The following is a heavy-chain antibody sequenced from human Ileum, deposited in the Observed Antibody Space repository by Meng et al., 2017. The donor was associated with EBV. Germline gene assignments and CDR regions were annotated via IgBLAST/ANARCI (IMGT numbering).Heavy chain of an antibody. J-gene: IGHJ4*02. CDR1: GASVSSGGYH. D-gene: IGHD2-8*02. CDR3: AYHTAGRGGVGS. Sequence: GRRHESGPGLVTPSETLSLPCSVSGASVSSGGYHWSWIRQPPGKGLEWIGCMYDSDSGKAKYNPSLNSRVIISLDTSKNHFVLKLTSVTAADTAVYYCAYHTAGRGGVGSWGQGTLVTVAS. V-gene: IGHV4-61*03. CDR2: MYDSDSGKA.